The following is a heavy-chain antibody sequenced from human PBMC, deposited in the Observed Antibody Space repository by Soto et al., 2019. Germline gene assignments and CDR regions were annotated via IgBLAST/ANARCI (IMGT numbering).Heavy chain of an antibody. CDR3: ARDRADIVARARNMDV. V-gene: IGHV3-48*01. J-gene: IGHJ6*03. CDR2: ISSSSGTI. CDR1: GFTFSSHS. D-gene: IGHD5-12*01. Sequence: PGGSLRLSCAASGFTFSSHSMNWVRQAPGKGLEWVSYISSSSGTIYYADSVKGRFTLSRDNAKNSLYLQMNSLRAEDTAVYYCARDRADIVARARNMDVWGKGTTVTVSS.